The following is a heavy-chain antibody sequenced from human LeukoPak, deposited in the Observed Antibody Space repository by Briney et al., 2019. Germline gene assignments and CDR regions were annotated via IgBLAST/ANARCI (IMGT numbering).Heavy chain of an antibody. CDR3: ARGAYYYDSSGYPRFDY. CDR2: IIPIFGTA. CDR1: GGTFSSYA. D-gene: IGHD3-22*01. Sequence: SVKVSCKASGGTFSSYAISWVRQAPGQGLEWMGGIIPIFGTANYAQKFQGRVTITADESTSTAYMELSSLRSEDTAVYYCARGAYYYDSSGYPRFDYWGQGTLVTVSS. J-gene: IGHJ4*02. V-gene: IGHV1-69*01.